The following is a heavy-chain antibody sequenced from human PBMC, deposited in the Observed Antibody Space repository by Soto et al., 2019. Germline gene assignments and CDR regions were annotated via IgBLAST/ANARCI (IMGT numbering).Heavy chain of an antibody. J-gene: IGHJ4*02. CDR2: IGGSGGST. D-gene: IGHD5-18*01. Sequence: EVQLLDSGGGLVQPGGSLRLSCAASGFTFSTYAMSWVRQAPGKGLEWVSTIGGSGGSTYYADSVKGPFTISRDNSKNTLYLQMNSLRAEDTAVYYCAKGYRYFDYWGQGTLVTVSS. CDR3: AKGYRYFDY. CDR1: GFTFSTYA. V-gene: IGHV3-23*01.